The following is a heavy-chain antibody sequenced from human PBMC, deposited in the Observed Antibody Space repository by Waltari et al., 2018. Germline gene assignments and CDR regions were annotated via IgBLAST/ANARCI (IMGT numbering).Heavy chain of an antibody. J-gene: IGHJ6*02. CDR3: AIEMVQGDYGMDV. D-gene: IGHD3-10*01. CDR1: DYY. V-gene: IGHV1-69-2*01. Sequence: DYYMHWVQQAPGKGLEWMGLVDPEDGETIYAEKFQGRVTITADTSTDTAYMELSSLRSEDTAVYYCAIEMVQGDYGMDVWGQGTTVTVSS. CDR2: VDPEDGET.